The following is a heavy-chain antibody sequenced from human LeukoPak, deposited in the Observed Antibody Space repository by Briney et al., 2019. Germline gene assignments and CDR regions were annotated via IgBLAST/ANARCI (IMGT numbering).Heavy chain of an antibody. CDR1: GFAFSDFS. J-gene: IGHJ4*02. CDR2: TRGSGSGMGSGN. CDR3: ARDDNWGFDY. Sequence: PGGSLGLSCAASGFAFSDFSMNWVRQAPGKGLEWVANTRGSGSGMGSGNYYAVSVKGRFTISRDDAKNSLYLQMNSLRAEDTAFYYCARDDNWGFDYWGQGALVTVSS. V-gene: IGHV3-21*05. D-gene: IGHD7-27*01.